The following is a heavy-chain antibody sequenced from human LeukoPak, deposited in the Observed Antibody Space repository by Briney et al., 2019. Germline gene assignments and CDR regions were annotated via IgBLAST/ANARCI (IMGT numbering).Heavy chain of an antibody. CDR1: GFTFSSYA. Sequence: AGGSLRLSCAASGFTFSSYAMSWVRQAAGKGLEWVSAISGSGGSTYYADSVKGRFTISRDNSKNTLYLQMNSLRAEDTAVYYCAKRGIPSYSSGYYYFDYWGQGTLVTVSS. D-gene: IGHD6-19*01. CDR2: ISGSGGST. J-gene: IGHJ4*02. CDR3: AKRGIPSYSSGYYYFDY. V-gene: IGHV3-23*01.